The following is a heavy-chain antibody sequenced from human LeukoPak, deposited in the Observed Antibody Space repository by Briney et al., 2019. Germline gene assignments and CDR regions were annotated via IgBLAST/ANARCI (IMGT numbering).Heavy chain of an antibody. V-gene: IGHV3-15*01. CDR1: GFTFSNAW. J-gene: IGHJ5*02. CDR3: ATAWFDP. Sequence: GGSLRLSCAASGFTFSNAWMSWVRQAPGKGLEWVGRIKSITNGGTTDYAAPVKGRFTISRDDSKTTLYLQMNSLKTEDTAVYYCATAWFDPWGQGTLVTVSS. CDR2: IKSITNGGTT.